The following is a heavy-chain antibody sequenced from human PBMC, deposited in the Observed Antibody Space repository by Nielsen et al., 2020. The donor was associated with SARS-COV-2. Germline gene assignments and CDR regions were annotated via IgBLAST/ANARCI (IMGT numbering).Heavy chain of an antibody. CDR1: GYDFISSW. D-gene: IGHD2-2*01. V-gene: IGHV5-51*01. Sequence: GESLKISCEASGYDFISSWIGWVRQMPGKGMEWMGIIYPGDSDTRYSPSFQGQVTISADKSISTAYLQWSSLKASDTAMYYCARATYCSSTNCYVGFDPWGQGTLVTVSS. CDR3: ARATYCSSTNCYVGFDP. J-gene: IGHJ5*02. CDR2: IYPGDSDT.